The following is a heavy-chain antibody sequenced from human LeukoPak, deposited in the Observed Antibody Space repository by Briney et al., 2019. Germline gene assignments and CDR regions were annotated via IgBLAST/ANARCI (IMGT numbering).Heavy chain of an antibody. CDR3: ARGHRTGWEIYFDY. D-gene: IGHD6-19*01. V-gene: IGHV3-7*01. J-gene: IGHJ4*02. CDR1: GFTFNSYW. CDR2: INQDGNEK. Sequence: PGGSLRLSCAASGFTFNSYWMTWVRQARRMGLEWVANINQDGNEKYYVDSVKGRFTISRDNAKNSLYLQMNSLRAEDTAVYYCARGHRTGWEIYFDYWGQGTLVTVSS.